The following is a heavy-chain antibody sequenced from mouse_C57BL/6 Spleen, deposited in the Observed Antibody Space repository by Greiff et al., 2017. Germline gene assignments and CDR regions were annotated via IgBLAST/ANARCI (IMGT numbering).Heavy chain of an antibody. CDR3: AISPLTTEKDSWYAY. Sequence: QVQLQQPGAELVKPGASVKVSCKASGYTFTSYWMYWVKQRPGQGLEWIGRIHPSDSDTNYNQKFKGKATLTVDKSANTAYMQLSSLTSEDSAVYYWAISPLTTEKDSWYAYWGQGTLVTVSA. D-gene: IGHD2-1*01. CDR1: GYTFTSYW. J-gene: IGHJ3*01. V-gene: IGHV1-74*01. CDR2: IHPSDSDT.